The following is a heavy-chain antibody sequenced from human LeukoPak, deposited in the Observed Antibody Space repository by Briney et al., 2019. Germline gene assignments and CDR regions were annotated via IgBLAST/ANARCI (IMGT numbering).Heavy chain of an antibody. CDR3: ARDLQSIFGVVSSFDY. V-gene: IGHV3-21*01. CDR1: GFTFSSYS. D-gene: IGHD3-3*01. J-gene: IGHJ4*02. Sequence: GGSLRLSCAASGFTFSSYSMNWVRQAPGKGLEWVSSISSSSYIYYADSVKGRFTISRDNAKNSLYLQMNSLRAEDTAVYYCARDLQSIFGVVSSFDYWGQGTLVTVSS. CDR2: ISSSSYI.